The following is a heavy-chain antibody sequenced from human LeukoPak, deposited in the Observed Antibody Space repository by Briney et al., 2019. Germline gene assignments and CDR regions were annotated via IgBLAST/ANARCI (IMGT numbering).Heavy chain of an antibody. J-gene: IGHJ4*02. V-gene: IGHV4-39*01. CDR3: ARHGGSGYYFGWDFDY. CDR2: IYYSGST. CDR1: GGSISSSSYY. D-gene: IGHD3-22*01. Sequence: PSETLSLTCTVSGGSISSSSYYWGWIRQPPGKGLEWIGSIYYSGSTYYNPSLKSRVTISVDTSKNQFSLELSSVTAADTAVYYCARHGGSGYYFGWDFDYWGQGTLVTVSS.